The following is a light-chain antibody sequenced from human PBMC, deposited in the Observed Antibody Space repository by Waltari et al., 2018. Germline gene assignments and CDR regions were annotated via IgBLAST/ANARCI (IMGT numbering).Light chain of an antibody. V-gene: IGLV3-21*02. CDR3: QVWDTRI. CDR1: NLERKY. CDR2: DDD. J-gene: IGLJ2*01. Sequence: SYVMTQPPSVSVPPGQMARITCGGDNLERKYVHWYQQKPPQAPILVIYDDDERPSGIPERFSGSKSGNSAILTISGVEAGDEADYYCQVWDTRIFGGGTRLTVL.